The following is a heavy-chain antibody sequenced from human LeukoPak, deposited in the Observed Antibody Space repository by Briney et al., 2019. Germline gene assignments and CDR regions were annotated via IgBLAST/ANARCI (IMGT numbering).Heavy chain of an antibody. CDR3: ARVSPSLDY. CDR2: IYYSGST. Sequence: SETLSLTCTVSGGSISSYYWSRIRQPPGKGLEWIGYIYYSGSTNYNPSLKSRVTISVDTSKNQFSLKLSSVTAADTAVYYCARVSPSLDYWGQGTLVTVSS. D-gene: IGHD6-6*01. J-gene: IGHJ4*02. CDR1: GGSISSYY. V-gene: IGHV4-59*01.